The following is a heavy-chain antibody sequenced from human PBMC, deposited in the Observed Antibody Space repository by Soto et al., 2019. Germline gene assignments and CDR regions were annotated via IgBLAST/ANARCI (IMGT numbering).Heavy chain of an antibody. J-gene: IGHJ4*02. CDR1: GDSIYNSIDY. D-gene: IGHD5-18*01. CDR2: IYYSGTT. CDR3: ARQLMWIRNANNDF. V-gene: IGHV4-39*01. Sequence: TLSLTCTVSGDSIYNSIDYWGWIRQAPGKGLEWIGSIYYSGTTYYNPSLKSRVTISVDTSKNQFSLKLSSVTAADTGVYFCARQLMWIRNANNDFWGQGTRVTVSS.